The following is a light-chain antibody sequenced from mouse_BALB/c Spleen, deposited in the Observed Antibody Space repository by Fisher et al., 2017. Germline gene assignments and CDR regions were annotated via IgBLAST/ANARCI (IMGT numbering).Light chain of an antibody. CDR1: SSISSNY. CDR3: HQWSSYPT. Sequence: DIVMTQTPTTMAASPGEKITITCSASSSISSNYLHWYQQKPGFSPKLLIYRTSNLASGVPSRFSGSGSGTFYSLTISSVEAEDAADYYCHQWSSYPTFGGGTKLEIK. J-gene: IGKJ1*01. CDR2: RTS. V-gene: IGKV4-91*01.